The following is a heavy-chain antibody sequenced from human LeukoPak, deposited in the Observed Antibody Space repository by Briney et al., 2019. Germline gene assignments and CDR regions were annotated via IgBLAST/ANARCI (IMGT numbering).Heavy chain of an antibody. J-gene: IGHJ4*02. V-gene: IGHV1-2*02. CDR3: ARDLATSANWELDS. CDR1: GYTFTGYF. CDR2: INSNSGVT. D-gene: IGHD6-25*01. Sequence: ASVKVSCKASGYTFTGYFIHWVRQAPGQGLEWMGRINSNSGVTTYALSFQGRVTMNRDTSINTAYMELSSLRSDDTAVYYCARDLATSANWELDSWGQGTLITVSS.